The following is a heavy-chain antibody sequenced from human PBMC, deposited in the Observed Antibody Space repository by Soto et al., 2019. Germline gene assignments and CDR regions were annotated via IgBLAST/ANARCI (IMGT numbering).Heavy chain of an antibody. CDR2: ISSNGGST. D-gene: IGHD4-17*01. CDR1: GFTFRSYA. J-gene: IGHJ6*02. Sequence: PGGSLRLSCAASGFTFRSYAMHWVRQAPGKGLEYVSAISSNGGSTYYANSVKGRFTISRDNSKNTLYLQMGSLRAEDMAVYYCATNYGDYYYYGMDVWGQGTMVTVSS. CDR3: ATNYGDYYYYGMDV. V-gene: IGHV3-64*01.